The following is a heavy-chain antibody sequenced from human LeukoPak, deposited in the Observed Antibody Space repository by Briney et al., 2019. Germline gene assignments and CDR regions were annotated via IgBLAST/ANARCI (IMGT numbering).Heavy chain of an antibody. CDR2: INPSGGST. Sequence: VASVKVSCKASGYTFTSYYMHWVRQAPGQGLEWMGIINPSGGSTSYAQKFQGRGTMTRAMFTRTVYMELSSLRSEDTAVYYCARVELWFGELSDWGQGTLVTVSS. V-gene: IGHV1-46*01. CDR3: ARVELWFGELSD. J-gene: IGHJ4*02. CDR1: GYTFTSYY. D-gene: IGHD3-10*01.